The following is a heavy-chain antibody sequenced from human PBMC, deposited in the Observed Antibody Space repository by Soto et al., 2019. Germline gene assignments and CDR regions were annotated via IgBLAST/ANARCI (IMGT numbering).Heavy chain of an antibody. CDR1: GGTFSSYA. V-gene: IGHV1-69*01. CDR3: ASPHGSDTAMAVFDY. D-gene: IGHD5-18*01. J-gene: IGHJ4*02. Sequence: QVQLVQSGAEVKKPGSSVKVSCKASGGTFSSYAISWVRQAPGQGREWMGGIIPIFGTANYAQKFQGRVTITEDESTSTADMELSSLRSDDTAVYYCASPHGSDTAMAVFDYWGQGTLVTVSS. CDR2: IIPIFGTA.